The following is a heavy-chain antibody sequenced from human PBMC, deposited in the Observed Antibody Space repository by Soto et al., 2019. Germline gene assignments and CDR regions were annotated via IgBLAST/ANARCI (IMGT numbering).Heavy chain of an antibody. D-gene: IGHD5-18*01. CDR2: IYYSGST. CDR1: GGSISSGDYY. Sequence: QVQLQESGPGLVKPSQTLSLTCTVSGGSISSGDYYWSWIRQPPGKGLEWIGYIYYSGSTYYNPSLKSRLTISVDTSKNQFSLRLTSVTAADTAVYYCARDVDKAMLKPNDAFDIWGQGTMVTVSS. V-gene: IGHV4-30-4*01. J-gene: IGHJ3*02. CDR3: ARDVDKAMLKPNDAFDI.